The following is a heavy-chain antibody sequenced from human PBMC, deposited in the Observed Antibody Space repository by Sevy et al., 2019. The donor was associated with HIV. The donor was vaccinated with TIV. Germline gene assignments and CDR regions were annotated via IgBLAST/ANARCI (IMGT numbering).Heavy chain of an antibody. Sequence: ASVKVSCKVSGYTLSDLSMYWVRQAPGKGLEWMGGFDPEDGETIYAQKFQGRVTMTEATSTDTAYMELSSLRSEDTAVYYCATLEYFYDTSGYSSGDYWGQGTLVTVSS. CDR3: ATLEYFYDTSGYSSGDY. V-gene: IGHV1-24*01. CDR2: FDPEDGET. CDR1: GYTLSDLS. D-gene: IGHD3-22*01. J-gene: IGHJ4*02.